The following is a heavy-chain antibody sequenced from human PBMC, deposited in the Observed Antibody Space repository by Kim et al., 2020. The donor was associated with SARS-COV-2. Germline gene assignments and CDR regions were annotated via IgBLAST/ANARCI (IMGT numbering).Heavy chain of an antibody. J-gene: IGHJ2*01. CDR3: ARAGGGPTRTTVVTSYWYFDL. CDR2: INHSGST. D-gene: IGHD4-17*01. Sequence: SETLSLTCAVYGGSFSGYYWSWIRQPPGKGLERIGEINHSGSTNYNPSLKSRVTISVDTSKNQFSLKLSSVTAADTAVYYCARAGGGPTRTTVVTSYWYFDLWVRGTLVTVSS. CDR1: GGSFSGYY. V-gene: IGHV4-34*01.